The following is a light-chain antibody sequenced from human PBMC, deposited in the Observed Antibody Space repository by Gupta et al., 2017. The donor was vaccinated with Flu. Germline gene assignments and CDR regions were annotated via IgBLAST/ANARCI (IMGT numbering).Light chain of an antibody. J-gene: IGLJ3*02. CDR3: ATWDDSLNGPV. CDR1: TSNIGSNP. Sequence: QSVLTQTSSASGTPGQRVTISCSGSTSNIGSNPVSWYQQLPGTAPKLLIYINERRISGVPDRLSGSKSGTSASMSISGLQAEDEADYYCATWDDSLNGPVFGGGTKLAVL. V-gene: IGLV1-44*01. CDR2: INE.